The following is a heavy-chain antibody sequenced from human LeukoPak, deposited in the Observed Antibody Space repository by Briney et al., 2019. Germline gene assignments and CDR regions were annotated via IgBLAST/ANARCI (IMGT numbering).Heavy chain of an antibody. Sequence: GGSLRLSCTASGFTFSSYAMSWVRQAPGKGLEWVSAITDSGGSTSYADSVRGRFTISRDNSKDTLYLQMNSLRAEDTAVYYCAKDTSARRGSLNGWGQGTLVTVSS. D-gene: IGHD3-16*02. J-gene: IGHJ4*02. V-gene: IGHV3-23*01. CDR2: ITDSGGST. CDR3: AKDTSARRGSLNG. CDR1: GFTFSSYA.